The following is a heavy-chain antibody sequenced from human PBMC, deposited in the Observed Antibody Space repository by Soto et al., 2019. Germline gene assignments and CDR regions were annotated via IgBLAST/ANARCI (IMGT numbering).Heavy chain of an antibody. CDR3: AKESEDLTSNFDY. J-gene: IGHJ4*02. CDR1: GFTFDDYA. Sequence: GGSLRLSCAASGFTFDDYAMHWVRQAPGKGLEWVSGISWNSGSIGYADSVKGRFTISRDNSKNTLYLQMNSLRAEDTAVYYCAKESEDLTSNFDYWGQGTLVTVSS. V-gene: IGHV3-9*01. CDR2: ISWNSGSI.